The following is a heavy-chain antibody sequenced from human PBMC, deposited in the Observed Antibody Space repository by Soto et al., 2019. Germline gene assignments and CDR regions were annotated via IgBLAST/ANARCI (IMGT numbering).Heavy chain of an antibody. CDR1: GFTFTSSA. CDR2: IVVGSGNT. J-gene: IGHJ4*02. D-gene: IGHD1-20*01. V-gene: IGHV1-58*02. CDR3: AADSSITGKLDY. Sequence: ASVKVSCKASGFTFTSSAMQWVRQARGQRLEWIGWIVVGSGNTNYAQKFQERVTITRNMSTRTAYMGLSSLRTEDTAVYYCAADSSITGKLDYWGQGTLVTVSS.